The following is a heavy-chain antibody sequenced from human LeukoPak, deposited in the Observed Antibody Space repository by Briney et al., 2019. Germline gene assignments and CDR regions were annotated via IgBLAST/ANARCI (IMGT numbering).Heavy chain of an antibody. CDR2: IYYSGST. CDR3: ARHPQVSHFDY. J-gene: IGHJ4*02. CDR1: GGSISNYY. V-gene: IGHV4-59*08. D-gene: IGHD3-10*01. Sequence: PSETLSLTCTVSGGSISNYYWSWIRQPPGKGLEWIGYIYYSGSTNYNPSLKSRVTISVDTSKNQFSLKLSSVTAADTAVFYCARHPQVSHFDYWGQGTLVTISS.